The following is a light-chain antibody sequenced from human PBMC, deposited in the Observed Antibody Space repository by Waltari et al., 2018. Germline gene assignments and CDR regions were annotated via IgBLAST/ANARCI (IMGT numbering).Light chain of an antibody. V-gene: IGKV1-9*01. Sequence: IQLTQSPSSLSASVGDRVTITCRASHGISSSLAWYQQKPGKSPKLLIYAASTLQSGVPSRFSGSGSGTDFTLTISSLQPEDFATYYCQQLNSYPSWTFGQGTKVEIK. CDR3: QQLNSYPSWT. CDR1: HGISSS. J-gene: IGKJ1*01. CDR2: AAS.